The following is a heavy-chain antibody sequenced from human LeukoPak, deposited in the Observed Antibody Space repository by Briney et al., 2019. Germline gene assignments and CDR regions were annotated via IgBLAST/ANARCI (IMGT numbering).Heavy chain of an antibody. J-gene: IGHJ4*02. CDR1: GGSISSGGYS. Sequence: SETLSLTCAVSGGSISSGGYSWSWIRQPPGKGLEWIGYIYHSGSTYYNPSLKSRVTISVDTSKNQFSLKLSSVTAADTAVYYCARGRVLSNWGQGTLVTVSS. CDR3: ARGRVLSN. V-gene: IGHV4-30-2*01. CDR2: IYHSGST. D-gene: IGHD2-8*02.